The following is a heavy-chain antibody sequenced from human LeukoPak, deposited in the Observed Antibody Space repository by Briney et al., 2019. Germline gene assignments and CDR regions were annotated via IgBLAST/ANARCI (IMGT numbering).Heavy chain of an antibody. CDR2: INPNSGDT. CDR3: ARDLDP. Sequence: ASVKVSCKASGYIFIGYYIHWVRQAPGQGLEWMGWINPNSGDTNYAQKFQGRVTMTRDTSISTAYKELTRLRSDDTAVYYCARDLDPWGQGTLVTVSS. CDR1: GYIFIGYY. J-gene: IGHJ5*02. V-gene: IGHV1-2*02.